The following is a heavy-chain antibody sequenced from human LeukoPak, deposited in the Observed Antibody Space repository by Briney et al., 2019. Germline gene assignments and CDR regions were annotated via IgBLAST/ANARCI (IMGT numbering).Heavy chain of an antibody. J-gene: IGHJ4*02. CDR3: VVVCSSTSCYAGLDY. CDR2: ISSSSSYI. Sequence: XRLSCAASGFTFSSYSMNWVRQAPGKGLEWVSSISSSSSYIYYADSVKGRFTISRDNAKNSLYLQMNSLRAEDTAVYYCVVVCSSTSCYAGLDYWGQGTLVTVSS. V-gene: IGHV3-21*01. CDR1: GFTFSSYS. D-gene: IGHD2-2*01.